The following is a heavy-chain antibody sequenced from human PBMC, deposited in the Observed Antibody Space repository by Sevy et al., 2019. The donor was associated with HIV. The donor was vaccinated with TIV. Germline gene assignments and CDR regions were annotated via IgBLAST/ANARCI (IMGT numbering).Heavy chain of an antibody. CDR1: GYTFSDNGYY. V-gene: IGHV1-2*02. Sequence: ASVKVSCKASGYTFSDNGYYVHWVRQAPGQGLEWMGWINPKSGSTNYAQKVQGRVTMTRDTSASTANMDLSRLSSDDTAVYYCARESYDFWTGPVDYDYGMDVWGQGTTVTVSS. J-gene: IGHJ6*02. CDR2: INPKSGST. D-gene: IGHD3-3*01. CDR3: ARESYDFWTGPVDYDYGMDV.